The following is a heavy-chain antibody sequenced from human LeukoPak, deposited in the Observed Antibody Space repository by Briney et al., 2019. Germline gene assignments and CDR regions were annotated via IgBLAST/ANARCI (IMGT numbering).Heavy chain of an antibody. CDR1: GFTFSSYS. CDR2: VSSSSSYI. CDR3: ARSGGPGSYRYFDY. J-gene: IGHJ4*02. D-gene: IGHD1-26*01. V-gene: IGHV3-21*01. Sequence: GGSLRLSCAASGFTFSSYSMNWVRQAPGKGLEWVSSVSSSSSYIYYADSVKGRFTISRDNAKNSLYLQMNSLRAEDTAVYYCARSGGPGSYRYFDYWGQGTLVTVSS.